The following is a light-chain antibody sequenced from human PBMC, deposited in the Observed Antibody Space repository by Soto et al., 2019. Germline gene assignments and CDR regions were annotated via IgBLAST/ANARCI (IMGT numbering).Light chain of an antibody. Sequence: EVVWTEYPGTLSLSPGERATLSCRASQSVSSSYLAWYQQKPGHAPRLLICGASSRATGIPDRFSGSGSGTDFTLTSSWLETEGFSVYYCQQYGRSPFTFGPGTKVDIK. V-gene: IGKV3-20*01. CDR2: GAS. CDR1: QSVSSSY. J-gene: IGKJ3*01. CDR3: QQYGRSPFT.